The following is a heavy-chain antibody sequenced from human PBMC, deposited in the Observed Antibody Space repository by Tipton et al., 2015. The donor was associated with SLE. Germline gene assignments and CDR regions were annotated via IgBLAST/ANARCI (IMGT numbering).Heavy chain of an antibody. CDR1: GFTFGDYA. J-gene: IGHJ4*02. Sequence: SLRLSCTASGFTFGDYAMSWVRQAPGKGLEWVGFIRSKAYGGTTEYAASVKGRFTISRDDSKSIAYLQMNSLKTEDTAVYYCTTDIHRGSGSPLDYWGQGTLVTVSS. CDR3: TTDIHRGSGSPLDY. CDR2: IRSKAYGGTT. V-gene: IGHV3-49*04. D-gene: IGHD3-10*01.